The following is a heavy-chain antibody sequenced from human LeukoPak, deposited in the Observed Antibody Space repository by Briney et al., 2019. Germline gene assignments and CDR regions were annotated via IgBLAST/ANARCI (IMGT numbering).Heavy chain of an antibody. CDR3: ARGPHGRGYSYGCDY. CDR1: GYTFTGYY. Sequence: GASVKVSCKASGYTFTGYYMHWVRQAPGQGLEWMGWINPNSGGTNYAQKFQGRVTMTRDTSISTAYMELSRLRSDDTAVYYCARGPHGRGYSYGCDYWGQGTLVTVSS. V-gene: IGHV1-2*02. D-gene: IGHD5-18*01. CDR2: INPNSGGT. J-gene: IGHJ4*02.